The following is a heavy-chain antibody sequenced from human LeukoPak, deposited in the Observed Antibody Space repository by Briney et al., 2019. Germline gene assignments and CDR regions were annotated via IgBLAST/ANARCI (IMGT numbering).Heavy chain of an antibody. Sequence: TGGSLRLSCADSGFTFSDFAMSWVRQAPGRGLEWVSAITGSGGSTYYADSVKGRFTISRDNSKNTLYLQMSSLGADDAARYYCAKSRARKERSSGSTDYWGQGTLVTVSS. J-gene: IGHJ4*02. CDR2: ITGSGGST. CDR1: GFTFSDFA. D-gene: IGHD3-22*01. V-gene: IGHV3-23*01. CDR3: AKSRARKERSSGSTDY.